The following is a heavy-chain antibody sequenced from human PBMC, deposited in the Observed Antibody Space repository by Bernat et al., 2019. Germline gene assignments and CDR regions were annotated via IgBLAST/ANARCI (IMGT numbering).Heavy chain of an antibody. D-gene: IGHD6-19*01. CDR1: GFTFSSYA. Sequence: EVQLVESGGSLVQPGGSLRLSCAASGFTFSSYAMSWVRQAPGMGLEWVSVITGSGGSTYYAESVKGRFTISRDNSKNTLYLQMNSLRAEDTAVYYCAKNVGSGWRYYFEYWGQGTLVTVSS. CDR2: ITGSGGST. J-gene: IGHJ4*02. V-gene: IGHV3-23*04. CDR3: AKNVGSGWRYYFEY.